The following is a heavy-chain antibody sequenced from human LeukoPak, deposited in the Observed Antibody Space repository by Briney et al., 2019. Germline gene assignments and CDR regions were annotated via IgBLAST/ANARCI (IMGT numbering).Heavy chain of an antibody. J-gene: IGHJ5*02. D-gene: IGHD6-19*01. Sequence: GGSLRLSCAVSGFSIGNYGMHWVRQAPVKGLEWVAMISHDGGVKYYGDSVKGRLTISRDNSENTLYLQMNSLRVEDTAVYYCARDWGSSGWYNWFDPWGQGTLVTVSS. CDR1: GFSIGNYG. CDR2: ISHDGGVK. CDR3: ARDWGSSGWYNWFDP. V-gene: IGHV3-30*03.